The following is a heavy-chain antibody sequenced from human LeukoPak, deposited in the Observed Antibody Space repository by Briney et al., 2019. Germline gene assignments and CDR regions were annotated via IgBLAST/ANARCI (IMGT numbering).Heavy chain of an antibody. J-gene: IGHJ4*02. V-gene: IGHV3-23*01. Sequence: GGSLRLSCAASGFTFSSYEMNWVRQAPGKGLEWVSAISGSGGSTYYADSVKGRFTISRDNSKNTLYLQMNSLRAEDTAVYYCAKVAYDFWSGYYDYWGQGTLVTVSS. CDR3: AKVAYDFWSGYYDY. CDR1: GFTFSSYE. CDR2: ISGSGGST. D-gene: IGHD3-3*01.